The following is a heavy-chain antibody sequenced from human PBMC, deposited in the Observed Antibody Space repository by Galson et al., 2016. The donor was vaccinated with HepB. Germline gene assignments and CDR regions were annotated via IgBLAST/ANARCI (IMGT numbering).Heavy chain of an antibody. V-gene: IGHV1-3*01. D-gene: IGHD3-22*01. CDR3: AREYWTYYYDSSGYYFDY. CDR2: INAGNGNT. CDR1: GYTFTSYV. Sequence: SVKVSCKASGYTFTSYVIHWVRQAPGQRLEWMGWINAGNGNTKYSQKFQGRVTITRDTSASTAYMELSSLRSEDTAVYYCAREYWTYYYDSSGYYFDYWGQGTLVTASS. J-gene: IGHJ4*02.